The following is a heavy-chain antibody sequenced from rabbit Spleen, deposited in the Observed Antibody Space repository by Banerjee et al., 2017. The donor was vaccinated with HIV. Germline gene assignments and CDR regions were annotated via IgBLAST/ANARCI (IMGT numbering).Heavy chain of an antibody. CDR2: IANGDGST. V-gene: IGHV1S47*01. Sequence: QEQLVESGGGLVQPEGSLTLTCKASGFDFSSNAMCWVRQAPGKGPEWIACIANGDGSTYYASWAKGRFSMSRTSSTTVTLQMTSLTAADTATYFCARDLAGVIGWNFHLWGQGTLVTVS. D-gene: IGHD4-1*01. CDR1: GFDFSSNA. CDR3: ARDLAGVIGWNFHL. J-gene: IGHJ4*01.